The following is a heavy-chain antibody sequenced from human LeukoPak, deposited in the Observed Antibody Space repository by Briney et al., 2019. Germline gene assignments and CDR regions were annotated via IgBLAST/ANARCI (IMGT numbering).Heavy chain of an antibody. CDR1: GFTFSSYS. V-gene: IGHV3-21*01. J-gene: IGHJ4*02. Sequence: GGSLRLSCAASGFTFSSYSMNWVRQAPGKGLEWVSSISSSSSYIYYADSVKGRFTISRDNAKNSLYLQMNSLRAEDTAVYYCARGFSYVDIVATRLGYWGQGTLVTVSS. D-gene: IGHD5-12*01. CDR3: ARGFSYVDIVATRLGY. CDR2: ISSSSSYI.